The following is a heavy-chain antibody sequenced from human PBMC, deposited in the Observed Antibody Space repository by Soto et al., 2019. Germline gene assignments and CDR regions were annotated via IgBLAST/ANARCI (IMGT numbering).Heavy chain of an antibody. D-gene: IGHD5-12*01. J-gene: IGHJ6*02. Sequence: QVQLVESGGGVVQPGRSLRLSCAASGFTFSSYGMHWVRQAPGKGLEWVAVIWYDGSNKYYADSVKGRFTISRDNSKNTLYLQMNSLRAEDTAVYYCARDSRGGYVFYYDYGMDVWGQGTTVTVSS. CDR2: IWYDGSNK. CDR1: GFTFSSYG. CDR3: ARDSRGGYVFYYDYGMDV. V-gene: IGHV3-33*01.